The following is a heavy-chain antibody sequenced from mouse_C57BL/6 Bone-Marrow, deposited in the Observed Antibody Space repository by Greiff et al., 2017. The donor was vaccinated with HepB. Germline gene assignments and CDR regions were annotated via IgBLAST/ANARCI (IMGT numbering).Heavy chain of an antibody. CDR2: INPSNGGT. CDR3: ARTPLYYYGSSYGYFDV. J-gene: IGHJ1*03. Sequence: VQLQQPGPELVKPGASVKLSCKASGYTFTSYWMHWVKQRPGQGLEWIGNINPSNGGTNYNEKFKSKATLTVDKSSSTAYMQLSSLTSEDSAVYYCARTPLYYYGSSYGYFDVWGTGTTVTVSS. CDR1: GYTFTSYW. V-gene: IGHV1-53*01. D-gene: IGHD1-1*01.